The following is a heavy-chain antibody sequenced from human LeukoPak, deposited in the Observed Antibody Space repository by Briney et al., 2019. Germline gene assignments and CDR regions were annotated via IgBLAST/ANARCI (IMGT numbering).Heavy chain of an antibody. J-gene: IGHJ4*02. V-gene: IGHV3-53*01. CDR2: IYSGGST. CDR1: GFTVSSYY. Sequence: GGSLRLSCAASGFTVSSYYMSWVRQAPGKGLEWVSVIYSGGSTYYADSVKGRFTISRDNSKNTLYLQMNSLRAEDTAVYYCARAVSGPFDYCGQGTLVTVSS. D-gene: IGHD2/OR15-2a*01. CDR3: ARAVSGPFDY.